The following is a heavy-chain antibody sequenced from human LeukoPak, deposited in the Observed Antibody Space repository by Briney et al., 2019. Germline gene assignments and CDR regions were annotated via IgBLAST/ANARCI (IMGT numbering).Heavy chain of an antibody. D-gene: IGHD3-9*01. CDR2: ISYDGSNK. CDR3: ARDYRGDYDILTGWIG. Sequence: PGGSLRLSCAASGFTFSSYAMHWVRQAPGKGLEWVPVISYDGSNKYYADSVKGRFTISRDNSKNTLYLQMNSLRAEDTAVYYCARDYRGDYDILTGWIGWGQGTLVTVSS. V-gene: IGHV3-30-3*01. CDR1: GFTFSSYA. J-gene: IGHJ4*02.